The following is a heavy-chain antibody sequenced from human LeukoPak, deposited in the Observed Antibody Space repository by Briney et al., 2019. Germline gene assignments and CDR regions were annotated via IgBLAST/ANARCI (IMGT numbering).Heavy chain of an antibody. CDR2: MNPNSGNT. J-gene: IGHJ3*02. Sequence: GASVKVSCKASGYTFTSYDINWVRQATGQGLEWMGWMNPNSGNTGYAQKFQGRVTITRNTSISTAYMELSSLRSEDTAVYYCARARTDDYGDYDDAFDIWGQGTMVTVSS. CDR3: ARARTDDYGDYDDAFDI. CDR1: GYTFTSYD. D-gene: IGHD4-17*01. V-gene: IGHV1-8*03.